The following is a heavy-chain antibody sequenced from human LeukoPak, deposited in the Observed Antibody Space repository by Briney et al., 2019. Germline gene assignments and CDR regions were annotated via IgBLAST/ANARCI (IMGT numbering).Heavy chain of an antibody. CDR3: ARGSGYYDFWSGYFFDY. Sequence: GGSLRLSCAASGFTFSDYYMSWIRQAPGKGLEWVSYISSSGSTIYYADSAKGRFTISRDNAKNSLYLLMNSLRAEDTAVYYCARGSGYYDFWSGYFFDYWGQGTLVTVSS. CDR1: GFTFSDYY. CDR2: ISSSGSTI. J-gene: IGHJ4*02. D-gene: IGHD3-3*01. V-gene: IGHV3-11*04.